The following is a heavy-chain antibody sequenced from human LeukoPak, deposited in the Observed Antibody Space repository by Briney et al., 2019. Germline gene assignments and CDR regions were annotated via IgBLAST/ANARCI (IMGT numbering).Heavy chain of an antibody. CDR2: ISSSSSTI. V-gene: IGHV3-48*02. Sequence: GRSLRLSRAASGFTFSSYSMNWVRQAPGKGLEWVSYISSSSSTIYYADSVKGRFTISRDNAKNSLYLQMNSLGDEDTAVYYCARVVPFDYWGQGTLVTVSS. D-gene: IGHD3-10*02. CDR3: ARVVPFDY. CDR1: GFTFSSYS. J-gene: IGHJ4*02.